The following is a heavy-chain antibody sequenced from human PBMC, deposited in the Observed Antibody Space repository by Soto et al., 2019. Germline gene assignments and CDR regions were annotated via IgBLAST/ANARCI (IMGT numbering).Heavy chain of an antibody. Sequence: QVQLVQSGAEVKKPGASVKVSCKTSGYTFSHYYIHWMRQVPGQGPEWMGWINPKSDGTKYAKNFQGGITLTSDTPISTASLELRRLKSNDTAGYYCARRLGGGGDYFYGMDVWGQGTAVTVSS. D-gene: IGHD3-10*01. CDR2: INPKSDGT. CDR1: GYTFSHYY. J-gene: IGHJ6*02. V-gene: IGHV1-2*02. CDR3: ARRLGGGGDYFYGMDV.